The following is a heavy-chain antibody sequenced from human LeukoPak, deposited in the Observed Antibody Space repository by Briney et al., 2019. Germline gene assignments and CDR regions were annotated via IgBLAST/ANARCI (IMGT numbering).Heavy chain of an antibody. V-gene: IGHV4-38-2*02. CDR3: ARGYSSSWYFNWFDP. J-gene: IGHJ5*02. D-gene: IGHD6-13*01. Sequence: PSETLSLTCSVSDYAISSGYFWGWIRQPPGKGLEWIGTIYHSGSTYYNPSLKSRVTISVDTSKNQFSLKLSSVTAADTAVYYCARGYSSSWYFNWFDPWGQGTLVTVSS. CDR2: IYHSGST. CDR1: DYAISSGYF.